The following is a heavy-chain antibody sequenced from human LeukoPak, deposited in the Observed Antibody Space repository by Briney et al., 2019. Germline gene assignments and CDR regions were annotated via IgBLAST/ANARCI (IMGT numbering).Heavy chain of an antibody. J-gene: IGHJ5*02. D-gene: IGHD2-15*01. CDR2: ISSSSSTI. CDR3: KGGYCSGGSCYSSNWFDP. Sequence: PGGSLRLSCAASGFTFSSYSMNWVRQAPGKGLEWVSYISSSSSTIYYADSVKGRFTISRDNSKNTLYLQMNSLRAEDTAVYYAKGGYCSGGSCYSSNWFDPWGQGTLVTVSS. V-gene: IGHV3-48*01. CDR1: GFTFSSYS.